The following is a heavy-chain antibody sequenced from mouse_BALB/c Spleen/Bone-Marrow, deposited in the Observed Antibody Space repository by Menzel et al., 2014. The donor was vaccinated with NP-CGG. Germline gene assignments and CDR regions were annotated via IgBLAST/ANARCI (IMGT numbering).Heavy chain of an antibody. Sequence: EVQVVESGGGLVKSGGSLKLSCAASGFSFNSYGMSWVRQTPERRLEWVATISGGGSYTFYPDSVKGRFTISRDNAKNNPYLQLSSLRSEDTALYYCARHAYYDQTEVSFVYWGQGTLVTVSA. J-gene: IGHJ3*01. CDR3: ARHAYYDQTEVSFVY. V-gene: IGHV5-9-2*01. CDR1: GFSFNSYG. CDR2: ISGGGSYT. D-gene: IGHD2-4*01.